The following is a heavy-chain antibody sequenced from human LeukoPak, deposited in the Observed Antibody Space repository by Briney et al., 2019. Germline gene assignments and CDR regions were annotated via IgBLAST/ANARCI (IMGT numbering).Heavy chain of an antibody. CDR2: IYDSGST. J-gene: IGHJ6*03. V-gene: IGHV4-39*01. D-gene: IGHD4-17*01. CDR3: VRHDGYYYYYMDV. Sequence: WVRQTPGKGLEWIGSIYDSGSTYYNPSLKSRLTISVDRSKTQFSLKLTSMTAADTAVYYCVRHDGYYYYYMDVWGKGTTVTVSS.